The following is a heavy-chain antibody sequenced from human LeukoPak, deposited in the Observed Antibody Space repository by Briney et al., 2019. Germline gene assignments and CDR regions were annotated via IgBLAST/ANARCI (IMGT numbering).Heavy chain of an antibody. CDR1: GGSISSYY. V-gene: IGHV4-59*12. Sequence: SETLSLTCTVSGGSISSYYWSWIRQPPGKGLEWIGYIYYSGSTNYNPSLKSRVTMSVDTSKNQFSLKLSSVTAADTAVYYCARDSSWYGGVMAFDIWGQGTMVTVSS. D-gene: IGHD6-13*01. CDR2: IYYSGST. CDR3: ARDSSWYGGVMAFDI. J-gene: IGHJ3*02.